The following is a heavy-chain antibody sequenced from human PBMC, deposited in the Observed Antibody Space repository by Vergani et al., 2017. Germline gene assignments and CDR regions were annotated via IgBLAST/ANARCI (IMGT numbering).Heavy chain of an antibody. V-gene: IGHV3-74*01. Sequence: EVQLVESGGGLVQPGGSLRLSCAASGFTFSSYWMHWVRQAPGKGLVWVSRINSDGSSTSYADSVKGRFTISRDNAKNTLYLQMNSLRAEDTAVYYCARATEGSSWYYYYYYYMDVWGKGTTVTVS. CDR1: GFTFSSYW. CDR3: ARATEGSSWYYYYYYYMDV. J-gene: IGHJ6*03. D-gene: IGHD6-13*01. CDR2: INSDGSST.